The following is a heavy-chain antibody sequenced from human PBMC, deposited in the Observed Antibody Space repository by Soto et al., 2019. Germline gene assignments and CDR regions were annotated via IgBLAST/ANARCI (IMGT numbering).Heavy chain of an antibody. V-gene: IGHV3-48*02. J-gene: IGHJ3*02. CDR3: VRDHDWAFDI. D-gene: IGHD3-9*01. CDR2: FGTSRKYI. Sequence: EVQLVESGGGLVQPGGSLRLSRAASGYTLSDYSMNWVRQAPGKGLEWVSYFGTSRKYIFYADSVRGRFTISRDDAKNSVYLQMNSLRDEDTAVYYCVRDHDWAFDIWGQGTLVTVSS. CDR1: GYTLSDYS.